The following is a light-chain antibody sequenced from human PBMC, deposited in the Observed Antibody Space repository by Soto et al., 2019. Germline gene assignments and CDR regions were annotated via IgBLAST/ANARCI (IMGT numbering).Light chain of an antibody. CDR3: QQYGSPLT. Sequence: EIGLTQSPCTLSLSPGERATLSCRASQSVSSSYLAWYQQKPGHAPRLLIYGASSRATGIPDRFSGSGSGTDFTLTISRLEPEDFAVYYCQQYGSPLTFGGGTKVDVK. CDR1: QSVSSSY. J-gene: IGKJ4*01. CDR2: GAS. V-gene: IGKV3-20*01.